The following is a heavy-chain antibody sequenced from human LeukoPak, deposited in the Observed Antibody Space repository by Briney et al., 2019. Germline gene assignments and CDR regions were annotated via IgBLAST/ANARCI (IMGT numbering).Heavy chain of an antibody. J-gene: IGHJ4*02. CDR3: VSFYETY. CDR1: GFTFSDFA. Sequence: GGSLRLSCAASGFTFSDFAMSWVRQAPGKGLVWVSHINSDGSWTSYADSVKGRFTISKDNAKNTVYLQMNSLRAEDTAVYYCVSFYETYWGRGTLVTVSS. V-gene: IGHV3-74*01. CDR2: INSDGSWT. D-gene: IGHD2/OR15-2a*01.